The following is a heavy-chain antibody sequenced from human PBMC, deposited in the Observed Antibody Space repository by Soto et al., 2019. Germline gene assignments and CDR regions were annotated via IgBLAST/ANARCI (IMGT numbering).Heavy chain of an antibody. CDR2: IYYSGST. CDR1: DGSISSSSDY. V-gene: IGHV4-39*01. Sequence: PSETLSLTCTVSDGSISSSSDYWAWIGQPPGKWLEWIGSIYYSGSTYYNPSLKSRVTISVDTSKNQFSLKLSSVTAADTAVYYCASLRTYYYDRVPRLYGMDVWGQGTTVT. CDR3: ASLRTYYYDRVPRLYGMDV. J-gene: IGHJ6*02. D-gene: IGHD3-22*01.